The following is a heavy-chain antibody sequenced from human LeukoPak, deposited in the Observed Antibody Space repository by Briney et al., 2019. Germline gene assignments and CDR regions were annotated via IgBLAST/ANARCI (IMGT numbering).Heavy chain of an antibody. CDR2: IYYSGNT. Sequence: SETLSLTCTVSGGSISSYYWSWIRQPPGKGLEWIGYIYYSGNTNYNPSLKSRVTISVDTSKNQFSLKLSSVTAADTAVYYCARNNRHYYYYGMDVWGQGTTVTVSS. CDR1: GGSISSYY. J-gene: IGHJ6*02. V-gene: IGHV4-59*01. D-gene: IGHD1-14*01. CDR3: ARNNRHYYYYGMDV.